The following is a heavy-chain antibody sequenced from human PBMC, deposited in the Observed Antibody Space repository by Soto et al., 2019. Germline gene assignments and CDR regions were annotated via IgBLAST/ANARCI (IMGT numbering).Heavy chain of an antibody. CDR2: ISWNSGNK. J-gene: IGHJ6*02. CDR1: GFTFDDYA. V-gene: IGHV3-9*01. CDR3: AQEAGLVRFFDWFSIGLDV. D-gene: IGHD3-9*01. Sequence: EVQLVESGGDLVQPGRSLRLSCAASGFTFDDYAMHWVLQAPGKGLEWVSGISWNSGNKGYADSVKGRFTICRDNAKNFLYLERNSRRAEDTARYYCAQEAGLVRFFDWFSIGLDVWGQGTAVTVS.